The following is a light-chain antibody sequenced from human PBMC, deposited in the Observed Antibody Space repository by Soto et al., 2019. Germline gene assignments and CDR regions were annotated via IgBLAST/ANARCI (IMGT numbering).Light chain of an antibody. V-gene: IGKV4-1*01. J-gene: IGKJ2*01. CDR1: QSVLYSSNNKNY. CDR3: QKYYGTPYT. CDR2: WAS. Sequence: DIVMTQSPDSLAVSLGERATINCKSSQSVLYSSNNKNYLAWYQQKPGQPPKVLIYWASTRESGVPDRFSGSGSGTDFTLTISSLQAEDVAVYYCQKYYGTPYTFGQGTKLEIK.